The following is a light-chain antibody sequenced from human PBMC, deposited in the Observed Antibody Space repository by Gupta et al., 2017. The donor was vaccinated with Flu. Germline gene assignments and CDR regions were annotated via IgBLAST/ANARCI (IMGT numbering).Light chain of an antibody. CDR1: ALRSSY. CDR3: QSADSSRTYNWV. V-gene: IGLV3-25*03. CDR2: KYS. Sequence: QTASTTVSGDALRSSYGLCYQHKPGQAPVLVICKYSERRSATPERCSGSSSGTTVTVTISGVQAEDEADYYCQSADSSRTYNWVFGGGTKLTVL. J-gene: IGLJ3*02.